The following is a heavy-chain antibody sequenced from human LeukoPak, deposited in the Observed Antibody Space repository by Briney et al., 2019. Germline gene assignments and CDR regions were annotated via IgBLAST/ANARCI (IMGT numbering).Heavy chain of an antibody. V-gene: IGHV4-4*07. CDR2: IYTSGST. J-gene: IGHJ4*02. Sequence: SETLSLTCTVSGGSISSYYWSWIRQPAGKGLEWIGRIYTSGSTNYNPSLKSRVTMSVDTSKNQFSLKLSSVTAADTAVYYCAREGGRPHFDWLTPHYYFDYWGQGTLVTVSS. CDR1: GGSISSYY. CDR3: AREGGRPHFDWLTPHYYFDY. D-gene: IGHD3-9*01.